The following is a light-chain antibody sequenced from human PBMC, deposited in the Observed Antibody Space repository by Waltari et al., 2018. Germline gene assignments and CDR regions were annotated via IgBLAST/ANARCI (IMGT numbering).Light chain of an antibody. V-gene: IGLV2-14*01. Sequence: QSALTQPASVSGSPGQSITISCTGTSSDVGGYNYVSWYQQHPGKAPKLRIYEVINRPPGVSNRFSGSNSGNTSSLTISGLQAEDEGDYYCSSYTSSSTWVFGGGTKLTVL. CDR3: SSYTSSSTWV. CDR1: SSDVGGYNY. CDR2: EVI. J-gene: IGLJ3*02.